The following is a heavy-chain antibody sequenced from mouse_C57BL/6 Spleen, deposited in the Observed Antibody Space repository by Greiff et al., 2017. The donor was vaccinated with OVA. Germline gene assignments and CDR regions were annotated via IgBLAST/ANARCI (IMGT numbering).Heavy chain of an antibody. Sequence: EVQLVESGAELVKPGASVKLSCTASGFNIKDYYMHWVKQRTEQGLEWIGRIDPEDGETKYAPKFQGKATITADTSSNTAYLQLSSLTSEDTAVYYCASSEYYGSSGGYFDVWDTGTTVTVSS. J-gene: IGHJ1*03. CDR3: ASSEYYGSSGGYFDV. V-gene: IGHV14-2*01. CDR1: GFNIKDYY. CDR2: IDPEDGET. D-gene: IGHD1-1*01.